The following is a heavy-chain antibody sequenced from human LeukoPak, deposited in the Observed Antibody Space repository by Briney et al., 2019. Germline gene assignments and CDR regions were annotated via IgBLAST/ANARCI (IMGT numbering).Heavy chain of an antibody. CDR2: IKQDGSEK. J-gene: IGHJ3*02. D-gene: IGHD6-13*01. CDR3: ARDPDIAAAGSAFDI. Sequence: GGSLRLSCAASGFTFSSYWMSWVRQAPGKGLEWVSNIKQDGSEKYYVDSVKGRFTISRDNAKNSLYLQMNSLRAEDTAVYYCARDPDIAAAGSAFDIWGQGTMVTVSS. V-gene: IGHV3-7*03. CDR1: GFTFSSYW.